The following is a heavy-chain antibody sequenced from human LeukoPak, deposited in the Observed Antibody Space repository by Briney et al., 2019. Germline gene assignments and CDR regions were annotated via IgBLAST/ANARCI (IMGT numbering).Heavy chain of an antibody. Sequence: ASVKVSCKASGGTSSSYAISWVRQAPGQGLEWMGGIIPIFGTANYAQKFQGRVTITADESTSTAYMELSSLRSEDTAVYYCARDPVAGTNVYWGQGTLVTVSS. D-gene: IGHD6-19*01. J-gene: IGHJ4*02. CDR1: GGTSSSYA. CDR3: ARDPVAGTNVY. CDR2: IIPIFGTA. V-gene: IGHV1-69*13.